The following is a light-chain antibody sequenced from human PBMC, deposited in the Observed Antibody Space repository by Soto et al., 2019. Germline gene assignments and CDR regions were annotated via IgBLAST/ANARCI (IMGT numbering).Light chain of an antibody. J-gene: IGLJ2*01. V-gene: IGLV6-57*02. CDR2: EDN. CDR3: QSYDSSNQVV. CDR1: SGSIASNY. Sequence: NFMLTQPHSVSASPGKTVTISCTGSSGSIASNYVQWYQQRPGSAPTTVIYEDNQRPSGVPNRFSGSIDSSSNSASLTISGLKTEDEADYYCQSYDSSNQVVFGGGTKLTVL.